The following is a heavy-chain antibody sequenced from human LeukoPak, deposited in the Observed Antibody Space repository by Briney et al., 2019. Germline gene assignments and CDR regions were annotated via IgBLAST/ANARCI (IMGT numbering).Heavy chain of an antibody. J-gene: IGHJ5*02. V-gene: IGHV4-59*12. CDR3: ASTIVVVPAAIRRPWFDP. CDR2: IYYSGTT. D-gene: IGHD2-2*01. CDR1: GDSISSYY. Sequence: SETLSLTCTVSGDSISSYYWTWIRQPPGKGLEWIGYIYYSGTTNYNPSLKSRVTISVDTSKNQFSLKLSSVTAADTAVYYCASTIVVVPAAIRRPWFDPWGQGTLVTVSS.